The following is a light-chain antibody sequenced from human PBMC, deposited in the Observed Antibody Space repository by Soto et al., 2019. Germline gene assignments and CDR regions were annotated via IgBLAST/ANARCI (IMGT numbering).Light chain of an antibody. V-gene: IGLV3-21*02. Sequence: SYELTQPPSVSVAPGQTARITCGENNIGSKSVHWYQQKPGQAPVLVVYNDNDRPSGIPEGFSGSNSGNTATLTISRVEAGDEADYYCQVWDSSSDHYVFGTGTKLTVL. CDR2: NDN. J-gene: IGLJ1*01. CDR1: NIGSKS. CDR3: QVWDSSSDHYV.